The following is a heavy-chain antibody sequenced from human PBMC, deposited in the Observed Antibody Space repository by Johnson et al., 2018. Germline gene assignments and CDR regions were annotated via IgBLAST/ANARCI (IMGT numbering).Heavy chain of an antibody. CDR3: ARRGIKHSILHPDAFDI. D-gene: IGHD5-18*01. CDR2: IYYSGSA. J-gene: IGHJ3*02. V-gene: IGHV4-59*05. Sequence: QVQLQESGPGLVKPSETLSLTCTVSGGSISSYYWSWIRQPPGKGLEWIGRIYYSGSAYYNPSLKSRVTISGDTSKNQFSLKVNAVTAAAPAVYYGARRGIKHSILHPDAFDIWGRGTMVTVSP. CDR1: GGSISSYY.